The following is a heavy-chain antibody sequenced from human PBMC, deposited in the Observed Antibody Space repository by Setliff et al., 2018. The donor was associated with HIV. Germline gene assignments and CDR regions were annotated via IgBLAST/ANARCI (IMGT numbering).Heavy chain of an antibody. CDR2: INIYNGYI. CDR3: SRFSTRDTFDV. D-gene: IGHD2-2*01. V-gene: IGHV1-3*03. CDR1: GFTFNNYV. J-gene: IGHJ3*01. Sequence: ASVKVSCKASGFTFNNYVIHWVRQAPGQRLEWMGWINIYNGYIKFSEEFQARVTMARDTFANTAYMELSGLRSEDTAVYYCSRFSTRDTFDVWGQGTTVTVSS.